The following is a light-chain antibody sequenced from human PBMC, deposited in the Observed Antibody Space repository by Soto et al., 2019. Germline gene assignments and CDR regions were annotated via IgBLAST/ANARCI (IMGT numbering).Light chain of an antibody. J-gene: IGLJ3*02. CDR2: TNS. V-gene: IGLV1-40*01. CDR1: SSNIGAGYD. Sequence: QSVLTQPPSVSGAPGLRVTISCTGSSSNIGAGYDVHWYQQLPGTAPKLLIYTNSNRPSGVPDRFSGSKSGTSASLAITGLQAEDEADYYCQSYDSSLSGWVFGGGTKLTVL. CDR3: QSYDSSLSGWV.